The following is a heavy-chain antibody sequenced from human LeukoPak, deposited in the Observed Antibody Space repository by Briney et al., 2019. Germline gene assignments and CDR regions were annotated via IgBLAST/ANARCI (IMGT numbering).Heavy chain of an antibody. CDR3: ARGVGFGELSG. J-gene: IGHJ1*01. Sequence: PSETLSLTCAVSGGFISSGGYSWSWIRQPPGKGLEWIGYIYHSGSTYYNPSLKSRVTISVDRPKNQFSLKLSSVTAADTAVYYCARGVGFGELSGWGQGTLVTVSS. CDR2: IYHSGST. CDR1: GGFISSGGYS. V-gene: IGHV4-30-2*01. D-gene: IGHD3-10*01.